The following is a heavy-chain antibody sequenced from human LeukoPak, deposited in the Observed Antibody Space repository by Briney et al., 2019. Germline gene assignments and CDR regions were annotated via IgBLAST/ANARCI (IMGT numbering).Heavy chain of an antibody. CDR2: LYDTGIT. D-gene: IGHD1-26*01. CDR3: AKEGMGSEATTADGAFDI. CDR1: GGSISVYH. V-gene: IGHV4-59*12. J-gene: IGHJ3*02. Sequence: KTSETLSLTCTVSGGSISVYHWSRIRQPPGKGLEWIGYLYDTGITNYNPSLKSRVTISVDTFENQISLKLSSVTAADTAVYLCAKEGMGSEATTADGAFDIWGQGTTVTVSS.